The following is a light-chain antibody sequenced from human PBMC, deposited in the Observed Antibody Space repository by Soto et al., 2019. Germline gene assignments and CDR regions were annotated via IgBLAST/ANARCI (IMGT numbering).Light chain of an antibody. CDR1: QNIGSY. Sequence: DIQMTQSPSSLSASVGDRVAITCRASQNIGSYVNWYQQKPGMAPKLLISDASTLHGGAPSRFSGTGSGTEFTLTIRSLQPGDFAIYFCQQSYSTPWTFGQGTRV. V-gene: IGKV1-39*01. CDR3: QQSYSTPWT. CDR2: DAS. J-gene: IGKJ1*01.